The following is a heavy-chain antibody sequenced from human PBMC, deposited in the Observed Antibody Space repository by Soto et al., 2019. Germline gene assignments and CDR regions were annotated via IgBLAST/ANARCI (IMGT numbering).Heavy chain of an antibody. D-gene: IGHD2-2*01. V-gene: IGHV1-69*01. CDR3: ARDLCPSSTSCYWVGYYGMDV. CDR2: IIPIFGTA. Sequence: QVQLLQSGAEVKKPGSSVKVSCKASGGTFSSYAISWVRQAPGQGLEWMGGIIPIFGTANYAQKFQGRVTITADESTSTAYMELSSLRSEDTAVYYCARDLCPSSTSCYWVGYYGMDVWGQGTTVTVSS. J-gene: IGHJ6*02. CDR1: GGTFSSYA.